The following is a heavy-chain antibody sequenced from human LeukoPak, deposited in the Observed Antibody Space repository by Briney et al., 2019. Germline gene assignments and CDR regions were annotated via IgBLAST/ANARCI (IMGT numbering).Heavy chain of an antibody. J-gene: IGHJ4*02. Sequence: GGSLRLSCAASGFTLSDHYMDWVRQAPGKGLEWVGRTRNKVNSYSTEYAASVKGRFTISRDDSKHSLYLQMNSLKTEDTAVYYCVSKITTSNYWGQGTLVIVSS. D-gene: IGHD3-22*01. CDR2: TRNKVNSYST. CDR3: VSKITTSNY. CDR1: GFTLSDHY. V-gene: IGHV3-72*01.